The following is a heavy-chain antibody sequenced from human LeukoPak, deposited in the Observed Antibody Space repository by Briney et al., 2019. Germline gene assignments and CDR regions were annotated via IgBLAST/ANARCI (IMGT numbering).Heavy chain of an antibody. J-gene: IGHJ5*02. CDR3: ARSGGCSSTSCYTNWFDP. D-gene: IGHD2-2*02. V-gene: IGHV4-39*07. Sequence: PSETLSLTCTVSGGSISSSSYYWGWIRQPPGKGLEWIGSIYYSGSTYYNPSLKSRVTISVGTSKNQFSLKLSSVTAADTAVYYCARSGGCSSTSCYTNWFDPWGQGTLVTVSS. CDR1: GGSISSSSYY. CDR2: IYYSGST.